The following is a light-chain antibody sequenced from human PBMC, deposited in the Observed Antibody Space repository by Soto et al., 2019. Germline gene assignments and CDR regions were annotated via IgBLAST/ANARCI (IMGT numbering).Light chain of an antibody. Sequence: QSVLTQPPSASGTPGQRVTISCSGSSSNIESNTVNWYQQLPGTAPKLLIFFNNQRPSGVPDRFSGSKSGTSASLAISGLQSEDEADYYCATWDDSLNGYVVFGGGTKLTVL. CDR1: SSNIESNT. V-gene: IGLV1-44*01. CDR3: ATWDDSLNGYVV. CDR2: FNN. J-gene: IGLJ2*01.